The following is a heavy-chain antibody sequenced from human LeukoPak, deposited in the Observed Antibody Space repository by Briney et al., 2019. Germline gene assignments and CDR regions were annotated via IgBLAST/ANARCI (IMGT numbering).Heavy chain of an antibody. CDR1: GYTFTSSD. CDR3: ARGRSGLAAAGTYDY. V-gene: IGHV1-8*01. Sequence: ASVKVSCKAPGYTFTSSDINWVRQAAGQGLEWMGWINPNSGRTEYAQKLQGRVTMTANTSISTAYMELSSLRFDDTAVYYCARGRSGLAAAGTYDYWGQGTLITVSS. J-gene: IGHJ4*02. D-gene: IGHD6-13*01. CDR2: INPNSGRT.